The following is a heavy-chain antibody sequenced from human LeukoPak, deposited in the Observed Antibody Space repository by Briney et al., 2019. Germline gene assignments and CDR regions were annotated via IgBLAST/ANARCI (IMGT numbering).Heavy chain of an antibody. CDR3: ARLTTSWFDP. CDR2: IKTDGSEK. V-gene: IGHV3-7*01. J-gene: IGHJ5*02. Sequence: GGSLRLSCEGSGFTFSNYWMGWVRQAPGKGLQWVANIKTDGSEKYYVDSVKGRFTISRDSAKNTLYLQMNSLRAEDTAVYYCARLTTSWFDPWGQGTLVTVSS. D-gene: IGHD4-17*01. CDR1: GFTFSNYW.